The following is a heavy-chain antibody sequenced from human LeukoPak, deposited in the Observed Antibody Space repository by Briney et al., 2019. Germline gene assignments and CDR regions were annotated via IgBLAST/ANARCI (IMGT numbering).Heavy chain of an antibody. Sequence: PGGSPRLSSTASGFTFGDYAMSWVRQAPGMGLEWVGFIRSKAYGGTTEYAASVKGRFTISRDDSKSIAYLQMNSLKTEDTAVYYCTRDASNYDFWSGYLNWFDPWGQGTLVTVSS. V-gene: IGHV3-49*04. CDR2: IRSKAYGGTT. D-gene: IGHD3-3*01. CDR1: GFTFGDYA. CDR3: TRDASNYDFWSGYLNWFDP. J-gene: IGHJ5*02.